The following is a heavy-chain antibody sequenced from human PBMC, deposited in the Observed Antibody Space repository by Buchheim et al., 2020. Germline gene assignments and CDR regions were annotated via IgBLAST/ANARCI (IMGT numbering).Heavy chain of an antibody. Sequence: EVQLVESGGGVVQPGGSLRLSCAASGFTFSSYEMNWVRQTPGKGLEWVSYISSNGVTIHYADSLKGRFTVSRDNAKNSLYLQMSSLRADDTAVYYCAQVEMSAVKAWGQGT. CDR3: AQVEMSAVKA. D-gene: IGHD4-17*01. J-gene: IGHJ5*02. V-gene: IGHV3-48*03. CDR2: ISSNGVTI. CDR1: GFTFSSYE.